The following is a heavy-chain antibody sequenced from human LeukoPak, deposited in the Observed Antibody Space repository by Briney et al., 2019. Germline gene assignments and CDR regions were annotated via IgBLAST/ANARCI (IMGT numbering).Heavy chain of an antibody. CDR2: INHSGST. V-gene: IGHV4-34*01. CDR3: ASTIREKVDY. CDR1: GGSFSGYY. D-gene: IGHD5-24*01. J-gene: IGHJ4*02. Sequence: SETLSLTCAVYGGSFSGYYWSWIRQPPGKGLEWIGEINHSGSTNYNPSLKSRVTISVDTSKNQFSLKLSSVTAADTAVYYCASTIREKVDYWGQGTLVTVSS.